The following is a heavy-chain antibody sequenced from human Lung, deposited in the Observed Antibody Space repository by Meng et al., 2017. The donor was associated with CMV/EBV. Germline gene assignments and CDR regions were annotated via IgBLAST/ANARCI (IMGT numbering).Heavy chain of an antibody. CDR2: ITGSGGTT. V-gene: IGHV3-23*01. CDR3: ARKVSSDY. CDR1: GFTFSDFA. J-gene: IGHJ4*02. Sequence: LVLSGAASGFTFSDFAMTWVRQAPGKGLEWVSSITGSGGTTYYAASVRGRFTVSRDNSHNMVYLQINSLQADDTAVYYCARKVSSDYWGQGTLVTVSS.